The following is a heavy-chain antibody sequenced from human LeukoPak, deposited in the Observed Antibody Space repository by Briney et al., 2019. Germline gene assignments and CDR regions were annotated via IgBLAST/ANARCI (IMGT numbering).Heavy chain of an antibody. CDR1: GFTFSNYA. J-gene: IGHJ4*02. D-gene: IGHD6-13*01. V-gene: IGHV3-23*01. Sequence: GGSLRLPCAASGFTFSNYAMYWVRQAPGKGLEWVSGITKSGDSTYYGDSVKGRFTISRDNSKNTLFLQMNSLRAVDTAVYYCAKGGSSSWDFFDYWGQGTLVTVSS. CDR2: ITKSGDST. CDR3: AKGGSSSWDFFDY.